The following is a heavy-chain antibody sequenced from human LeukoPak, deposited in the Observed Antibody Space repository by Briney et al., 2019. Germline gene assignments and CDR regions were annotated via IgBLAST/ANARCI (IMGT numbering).Heavy chain of an antibody. CDR2: INPSGGTT. D-gene: IGHD1-26*01. Sequence: GASVKVSCKASGYTFTSYYMHWVRQAPGQGLEWVGTINPSGGTTTYAQKFQGRVTMTRDTSTSTVYMELSSLRIEDTAVYYCSRDLGGSYNDYWGQGTLVTVSS. CDR3: SRDLGGSYNDY. CDR1: GYTFTSYY. V-gene: IGHV1-46*01. J-gene: IGHJ4*02.